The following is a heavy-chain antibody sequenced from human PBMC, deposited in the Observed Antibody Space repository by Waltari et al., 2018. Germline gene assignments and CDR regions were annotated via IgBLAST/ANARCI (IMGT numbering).Heavy chain of an antibody. CDR2: ISGSGGST. CDR3: ARYYYDSSGYYYYYYYGMDV. J-gene: IGHJ6*02. D-gene: IGHD3-22*01. Sequence: EVQLVESGGGLVQPGGSLRLSCAASGFTFSSYAMSWVRQAPGKGLEWVSAISGSGGSTYNADSVKGRFTISRDNSKNTLYLQMNSLRAEDTAVYYCARYYYDSSGYYYYYYYGMDVWGQGTTVTVSS. CDR1: GFTFSSYA. V-gene: IGHV3-23*04.